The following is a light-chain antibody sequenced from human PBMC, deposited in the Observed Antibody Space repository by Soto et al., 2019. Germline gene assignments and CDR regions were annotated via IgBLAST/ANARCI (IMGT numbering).Light chain of an antibody. V-gene: IGKV1-39*01. Sequence: DIQMTQSPSSLSASVGDRVTITCRASRGINNFLHWYQQKPGEAPKLLIYAASNVRTGVPSRFSGSGSGTVFTLTINSLQPDDFATYFCQQSFTNPKTFGQGTEVDIK. CDR1: RGINNF. CDR3: QQSFTNPKT. CDR2: AAS. J-gene: IGKJ1*01.